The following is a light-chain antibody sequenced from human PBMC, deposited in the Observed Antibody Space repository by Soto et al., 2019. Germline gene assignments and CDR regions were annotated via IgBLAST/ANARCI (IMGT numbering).Light chain of an antibody. J-gene: IGKJ5*01. Sequence: EIVLTQSPDTLSLSPGERATLSCRASPSVSGSNLAWYQQKPGQAPRLLIYGASSRATGIPDRFSGSGSGTDLTLTISRLEPEDFAVYYCQQYATSPITFGQGTRLEIK. CDR2: GAS. CDR1: PSVSGSN. CDR3: QQYATSPIT. V-gene: IGKV3-20*01.